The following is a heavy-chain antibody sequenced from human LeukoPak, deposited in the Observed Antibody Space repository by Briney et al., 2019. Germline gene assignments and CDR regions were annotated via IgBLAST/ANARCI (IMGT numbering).Heavy chain of an antibody. CDR1: GFVFSSYA. Sequence: GGSLRLSCAASGFVFSSYAMHWVRQAPGKGLDWVAVISYDGSNKYYADSVKGRFTISRDNSKNTLYLQMNSLRAEDTAVYYCARDPSIAAEYYFDYWGQGTLVTVSS. V-gene: IGHV3-30-3*01. CDR2: ISYDGSNK. CDR3: ARDPSIAAEYYFDY. D-gene: IGHD6-6*01. J-gene: IGHJ4*02.